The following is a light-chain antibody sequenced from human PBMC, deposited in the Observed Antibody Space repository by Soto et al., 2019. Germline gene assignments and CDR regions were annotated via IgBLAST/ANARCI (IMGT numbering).Light chain of an antibody. CDR2: LNSDGSN. CDR1: SGHSSDA. CDR3: QTYATGIAV. J-gene: IGLJ2*01. Sequence: QSVLTQSPSASASLGASVKLTCTLSSGHSSDAIAWHQQQPEKGPRFLMNLNSDGSNTKGDGIPDRFSGSSSGAERYLTISGLQSEDEADYYCQTYATGIAVFGGGTKVTVL. V-gene: IGLV4-69*01.